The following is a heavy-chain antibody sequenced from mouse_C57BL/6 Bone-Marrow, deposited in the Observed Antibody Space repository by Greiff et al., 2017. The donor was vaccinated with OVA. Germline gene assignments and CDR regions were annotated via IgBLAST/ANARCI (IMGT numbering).Heavy chain of an antibody. D-gene: IGHD4-1*01. J-gene: IGHJ2*01. CDR2: IDPANGNT. CDR1: GFNIKNTY. CDR3: ARSRVTGTGGFDS. Sequence: VQLKESVAELVRPGASVKLSCTASGFNIKNTYMHWVKQRPEQGLEWIGRIDPANGNTKYAPKFQGKATITADKSSNTAYLQLSSLTTEDTAIYYCARSRVTGTGGFDSWGQGTTLTVSS. V-gene: IGHV14-3*01.